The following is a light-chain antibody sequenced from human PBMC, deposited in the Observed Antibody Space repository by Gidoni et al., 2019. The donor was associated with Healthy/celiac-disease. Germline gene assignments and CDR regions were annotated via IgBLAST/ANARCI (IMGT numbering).Light chain of an antibody. CDR1: QSVSSSY. V-gene: IGKV3-20*01. J-gene: IGKJ4*01. CDR2: GAS. CDR3: QQYGSSPLT. Sequence: EIVLTQSPGTLSLSPGERATLSCRASQSVSSSYLASYQQKPGQAPRLLIYGASSRATGIPDRFSGSGSGTDFTLTISRLEPEDFAVYYCQQYGSSPLTFXGGTKVEIK.